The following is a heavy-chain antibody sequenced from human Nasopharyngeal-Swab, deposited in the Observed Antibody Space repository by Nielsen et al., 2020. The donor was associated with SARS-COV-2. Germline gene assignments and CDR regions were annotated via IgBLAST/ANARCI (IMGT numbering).Heavy chain of an antibody. CDR3: AKDMGNYYGSTRMDV. CDR2: INWNSGRP. CDR1: GFTFDHYA. V-gene: IGHV3-9*01. J-gene: IGHJ6*02. D-gene: IGHD3-10*01. Sequence: SLKISCTASGFTFDHYAMNWVRQAPGKGLELVSGINWNSGRPGYADSVKGRFTISRDNAKNTLYLQMNSLRPEDTALYYCAKDMGNYYGSTRMDVWGQGTTVTVSS.